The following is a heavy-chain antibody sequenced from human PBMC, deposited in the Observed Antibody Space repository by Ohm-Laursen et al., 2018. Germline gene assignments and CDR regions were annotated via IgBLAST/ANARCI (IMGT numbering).Heavy chain of an antibody. Sequence: SLRLSCAASGFTFSISGMTWVRQAPGKGLEWVSGISVSGSSTDYADSVMGRFTISRDNSKNTLYLQMNSLRAEDTAVYYCAKGAAMGRDYWGQGTLVTVSS. CDR3: AKGAAMGRDY. J-gene: IGHJ4*02. CDR1: GFTFSISG. CDR2: ISVSGSST. D-gene: IGHD5-18*01. V-gene: IGHV3-23*01.